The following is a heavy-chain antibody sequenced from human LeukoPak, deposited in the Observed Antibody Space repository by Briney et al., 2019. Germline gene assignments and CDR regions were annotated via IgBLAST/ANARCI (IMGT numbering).Heavy chain of an antibody. Sequence: GGSLRLSCAASGFTISSYSMSWVRQAPGKGLECVANIKDDGREKYYVDSVKGRFTISRDNAKNSLYLQMSSLRAEDTAVYYCARGGRPDYWGQGTLVTVSS. CDR3: ARGGRPDY. CDR1: GFTISSYS. D-gene: IGHD3-10*01. V-gene: IGHV3-7*01. CDR2: IKDDGREK. J-gene: IGHJ4*02.